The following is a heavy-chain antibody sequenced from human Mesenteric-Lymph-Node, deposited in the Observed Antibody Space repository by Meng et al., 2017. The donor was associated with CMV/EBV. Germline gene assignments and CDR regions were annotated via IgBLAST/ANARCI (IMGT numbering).Heavy chain of an antibody. V-gene: IGHV3-30*02. CDR2: IRYDGSNK. D-gene: IGHD3-3*01. CDR3: AKRAYYDFWSGYYDDAFDI. CDR1: GFTFSSYA. Sequence: GESLKISCAASGFTFSSYAMHWVRQAPGKGLEWVAFIRYDGSNKYYADSVKGRFTISRDNSKNTLYLQMNSLRAEDTAVYYCAKRAYYDFWSGYYDDAFDIWGQGTMVTVSS. J-gene: IGHJ3*02.